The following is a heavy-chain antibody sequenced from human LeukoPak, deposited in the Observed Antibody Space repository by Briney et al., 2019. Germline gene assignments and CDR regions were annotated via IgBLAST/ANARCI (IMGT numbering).Heavy chain of an antibody. CDR1: GGSISSSNW. V-gene: IGHV4-4*02. J-gene: IGHJ4*02. CDR3: ARGWLEQLFDS. Sequence: SGTLSLTCVVSGGSISSSNWWSWVRQPPEKGLEWIGEIYHSGSTNYNPSLKSRVTISVDTSKNEFSLNLNSVTAADTAVYYCARGWLEQLFDSWGQGTLVTVSS. D-gene: IGHD5-24*01. CDR2: IYHSGST.